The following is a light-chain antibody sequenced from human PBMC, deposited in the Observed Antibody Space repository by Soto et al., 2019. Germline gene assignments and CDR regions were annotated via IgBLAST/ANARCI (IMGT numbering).Light chain of an antibody. Sequence: DIQMTQSPSTLSASVGDRVTITCRASQTISTWVAWYQQKPGRAPKVLISQVSSLEDGVPSRFSGSGSGTEFTLTITSLQPDDFATYCCLQYDSYPYSFGQGTKLEI. CDR2: QVS. J-gene: IGKJ2*03. CDR3: LQYDSYPYS. CDR1: QTISTW. V-gene: IGKV1-5*03.